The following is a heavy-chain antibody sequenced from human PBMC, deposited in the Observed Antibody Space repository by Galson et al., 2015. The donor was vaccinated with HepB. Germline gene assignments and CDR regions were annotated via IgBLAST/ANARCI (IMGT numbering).Heavy chain of an antibody. V-gene: IGHV1-18*01. J-gene: IGHJ3*02. CDR3: ASGSRGWTWAFHI. Sequence: SVKVSCKASGYTFSTYTISWVRQAPGQGLECMGWTSGYNGNTNYVQKFQGRVTMTTDTSTTTAYMELRSLRSDDTAMYYCASGSRGWTWAFHIWGQGTMVTVSS. CDR1: GYTFSTYT. D-gene: IGHD1-26*01. CDR2: TSGYNGNT.